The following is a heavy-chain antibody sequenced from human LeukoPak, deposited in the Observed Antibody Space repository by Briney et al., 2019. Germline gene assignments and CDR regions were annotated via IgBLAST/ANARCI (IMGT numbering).Heavy chain of an antibody. J-gene: IGHJ4*02. V-gene: IGHV5-51*01. D-gene: IGHD2-15*01. CDR3: ARIVVAAAFDY. CDR2: IYPGDSDT. CDR1: GYSFTSYW. Sequence: GESLKISCKGSGYSFTSYWIGWVRQMPGKGLEWMGIIYPGDSDTRYSPPFQGQVAISADKSISTAYLQWSSLKASDTAMYYCARIVVAAAFDYWGQGTLVTVSS.